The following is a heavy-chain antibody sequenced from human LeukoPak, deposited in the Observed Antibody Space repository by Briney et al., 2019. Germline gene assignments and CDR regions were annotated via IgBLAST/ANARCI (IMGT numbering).Heavy chain of an antibody. D-gene: IGHD3-9*01. Sequence: GASVKVSCKASGYTFTSYGISWVRQAPGQGLEWMGWISAYNGNTNYAQKLQGRVTMTTDTSTSTAYMELRSLRSDDTAVYYCARDVRYFDWLLPLRDWFDPWGQGTLVTVSS. V-gene: IGHV1-18*01. CDR1: GYTFTSYG. J-gene: IGHJ5*02. CDR3: ARDVRYFDWLLPLRDWFDP. CDR2: ISAYNGNT.